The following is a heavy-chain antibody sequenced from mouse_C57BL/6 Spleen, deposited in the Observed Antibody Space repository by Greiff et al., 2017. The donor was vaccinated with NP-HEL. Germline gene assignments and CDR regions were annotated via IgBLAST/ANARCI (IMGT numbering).Heavy chain of an antibody. J-gene: IGHJ1*03. CDR1: GYTFTDYE. CDR3: ARGGGYGNFYWYVDV. Sequence: QVQLKQSGAELVRPGASVTLSCKASGYTFTDYEMHWVKQTPVHGLEWIGAIGPETGGTAYNQKFKGKAILTADKSSSTAYMELRSLTSEDSAVYYYARGGGYGNFYWYVDVWGTGTTVTVSS. CDR2: IGPETGGT. D-gene: IGHD2-1*01. V-gene: IGHV1-15*01.